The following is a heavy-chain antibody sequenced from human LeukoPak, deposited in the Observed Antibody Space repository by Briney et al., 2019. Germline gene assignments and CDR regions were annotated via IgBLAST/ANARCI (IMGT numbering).Heavy chain of an antibody. Sequence: PGGSLRLSCAASGFTFSSYAMSWVRQAPGKGLEWVSAISGSGGSTYYADSVKGRFTISRDNSKNTLDLQMNGLRAEDTAVYYCAKRNTGGYLSLDYWGQGTLVTVSS. D-gene: IGHD1-26*01. V-gene: IGHV3-23*01. CDR2: ISGSGGST. J-gene: IGHJ4*02. CDR3: AKRNTGGYLSLDY. CDR1: GFTFSSYA.